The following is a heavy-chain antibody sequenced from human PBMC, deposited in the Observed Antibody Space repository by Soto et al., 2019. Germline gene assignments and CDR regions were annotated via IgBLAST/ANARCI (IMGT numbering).Heavy chain of an antibody. Sequence: GGSLRLSCAASGFTFSSYAMSWVRQAPGKGLEWVSAISGSGGSTYYADSVKGRFTISRDNSKNTLFLQMNRLRVEDTAVYYCVKDLAVTGPNWFDPWGQGTLVTVSS. J-gene: IGHJ5*02. CDR3: VKDLAVTGPNWFDP. D-gene: IGHD6-19*01. V-gene: IGHV3-23*01. CDR2: ISGSGGST. CDR1: GFTFSSYA.